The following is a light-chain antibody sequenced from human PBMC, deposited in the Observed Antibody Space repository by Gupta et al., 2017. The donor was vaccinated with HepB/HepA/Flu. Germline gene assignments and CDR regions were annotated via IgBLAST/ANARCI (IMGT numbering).Light chain of an antibody. CDR2: FTS. CDR1: QTIRNY. J-gene: IGKJ4*01. CDR3: QQSHATPPT. Sequence: DIQMTQSPSSLSASVGDRVTITCRTSQTIRNYLNWYQQKPGKAPKLLMYFTSTLQSGVPPRFSGSGSGTDFTLTISNLQPEDFATYYCQQSHATPPTFGGGTKVEIK. V-gene: IGKV1-39*01.